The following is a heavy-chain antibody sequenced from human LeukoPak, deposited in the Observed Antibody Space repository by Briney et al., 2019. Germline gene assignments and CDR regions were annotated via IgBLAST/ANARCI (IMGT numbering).Heavy chain of an antibody. CDR3: ARFTHGGDFDY. Sequence: GGSLRLSCAASGFTVSSNYMSWVRQAPGKGLEWVSVIYSGGSTSYADSVKGRFTISRDNSKNTLYLQMNSLRAEDTAVYYCARFTHGGDFDYWGQGTLVTVSS. J-gene: IGHJ4*02. D-gene: IGHD2-21*01. V-gene: IGHV3-66*01. CDR1: GFTVSSNY. CDR2: IYSGGST.